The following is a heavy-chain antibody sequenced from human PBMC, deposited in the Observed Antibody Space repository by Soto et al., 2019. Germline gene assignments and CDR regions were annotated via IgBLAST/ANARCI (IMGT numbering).Heavy chain of an antibody. CDR3: ATGRGGFLY. D-gene: IGHD3-10*01. V-gene: IGHV3-15*07. CDR1: GFTFSYAW. Sequence: EVQLVESGGDLAKPGGSLRLSCAVSGFTFSYAWMNWVRQAPGKGLEWVGRIKSKTDGGTTDYAAPVKGRFTISRDDSRNMVFLQMTSLGTEDTAAYYCATGRGGFLYWGQGTRVTVSS. CDR2: IKSKTDGGTT. J-gene: IGHJ4*02.